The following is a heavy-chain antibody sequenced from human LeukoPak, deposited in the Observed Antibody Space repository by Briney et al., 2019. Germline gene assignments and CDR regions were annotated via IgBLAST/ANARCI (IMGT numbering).Heavy chain of an antibody. J-gene: IGHJ4*02. CDR1: GVSISSSSYY. D-gene: IGHD5-12*01. Sequence: SETLSLTCTVSGVSISSSSYYWGWIRQPPGKGLEWIGSIYHSGSTYYNPSLKSRVTISVDTSKNQFSLKLSSVTAADTAVYYCASNSGYDYFFDYWGQGTLVTVSS. CDR2: IYHSGST. V-gene: IGHV4-39*07. CDR3: ASNSGYDYFFDY.